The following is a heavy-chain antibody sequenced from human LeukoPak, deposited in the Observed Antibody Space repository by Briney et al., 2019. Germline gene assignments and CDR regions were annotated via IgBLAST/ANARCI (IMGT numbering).Heavy chain of an antibody. Sequence: ASVKVSCKASGGTFSSYAISWVRQAPGQGLEWMGWINTNTGSPTYAQGFTGRFVFSLDTSVSTTYLQISSLKAEDTAVYYCARGLYSRGWYYDYWGQGTLVTVSS. CDR2: INTNTGSP. D-gene: IGHD6-19*01. V-gene: IGHV7-4-1*02. CDR3: ARGLYSRGWYYDY. J-gene: IGHJ4*02. CDR1: GGTFSSYA.